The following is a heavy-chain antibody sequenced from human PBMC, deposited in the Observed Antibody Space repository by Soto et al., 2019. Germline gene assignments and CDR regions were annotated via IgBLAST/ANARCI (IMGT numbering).Heavy chain of an antibody. J-gene: IGHJ4*02. D-gene: IGHD3-22*01. CDR3: ARRGYYDSSGYYYDY. Sequence: GESLKISCKASGYSFTTYWIGWVRQMPGKGLEWMGMIYPGDSDARYSPSFQGQVTISADKSISTAYLQWSSLKASDTAMYYCARRGYYDSSGYYYDYWGQGTLVTVSS. CDR2: IYPGDSDA. V-gene: IGHV5-51*01. CDR1: GYSFTTYW.